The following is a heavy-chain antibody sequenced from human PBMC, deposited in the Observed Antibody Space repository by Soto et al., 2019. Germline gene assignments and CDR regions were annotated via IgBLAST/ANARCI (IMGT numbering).Heavy chain of an antibody. D-gene: IGHD6-19*01. V-gene: IGHV3-23*01. CDR2: ISGSSGST. CDR1: GFTFISYA. CDR3: AKRASSGWAYSDY. Sequence: EVQLLESGGGLVQPGGSLRLSCAASGFTFISYAMSWVRQAPGKWLEWVSAISGSSGSTYYVDSVKGRFTISRDNSKNTRYLQMNSLRAEATAVYYCAKRASSGWAYSDYWGQGTLVTVSS. J-gene: IGHJ4*02.